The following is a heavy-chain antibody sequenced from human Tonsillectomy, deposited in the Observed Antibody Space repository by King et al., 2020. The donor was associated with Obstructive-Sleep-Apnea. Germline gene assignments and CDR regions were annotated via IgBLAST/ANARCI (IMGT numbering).Heavy chain of an antibody. V-gene: IGHV3-9*01. J-gene: IGHJ4*02. CDR2: ISWNSGSV. CDR1: GFTFDDYA. CDR3: AKDGSSTTSYYYFDY. Sequence: VQLVESGGGLVQPGRSLRLSCVASGFTFDDYAMHWVRQAPGKGLEWVSGISWNSGSVGYADSVKGRFTISRDNAKNSVYLQMNSLSAEDTAFYYCAKDGSSTTSYYYFDYWGPGTLVIVSS. D-gene: IGHD2-2*01.